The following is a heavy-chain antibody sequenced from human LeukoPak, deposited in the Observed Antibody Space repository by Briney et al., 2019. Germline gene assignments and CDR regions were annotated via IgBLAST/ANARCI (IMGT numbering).Heavy chain of an antibody. CDR1: GYTFTSYG. CDR3: ARLVLGQQNVFDI. D-gene: IGHD6-13*01. CDR2: ISAYNGNT. J-gene: IGHJ3*02. V-gene: IGHV1-18*01. Sequence: GASVKVSCKASGYTFTSYGISWVRQAPGQGLEWMGWISAYNGNTNYAQKLQGRVTMTTDTSTSTAYMELSSLRSEDTAVYYCARLVLGQQNVFDIWGQGTMVTVSS.